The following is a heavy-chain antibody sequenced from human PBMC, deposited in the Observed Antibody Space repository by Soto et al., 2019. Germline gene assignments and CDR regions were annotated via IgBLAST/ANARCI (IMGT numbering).Heavy chain of an antibody. CDR3: GRCTSTSCHLGSDY. Sequence: GGSLRLSCAASGFTFSSYSMNWVRQAPGKGLEWVALISHDGINKYYADSVRGRFTISRDSSTNTLYLQMNSLRAADTAVYYCGRCTSTSCHLGSDYWGQGTLVTVSS. CDR2: ISHDGINK. CDR1: GFTFSSYS. D-gene: IGHD2-2*01. V-gene: IGHV3-30-3*01. J-gene: IGHJ4*02.